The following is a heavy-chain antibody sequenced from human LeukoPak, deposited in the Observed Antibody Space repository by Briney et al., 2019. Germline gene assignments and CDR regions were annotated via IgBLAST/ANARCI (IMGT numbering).Heavy chain of an antibody. V-gene: IGHV3-64*01. D-gene: IGHD3-16*01. CDR1: GFTFSSYS. CDR2: ISSNGGST. CDR3: VRAFQVDTWYYFDY. Sequence: PGGSLRLSCAASGFTFSSYSMNWVRQAPGKGLEYVSAISSNGGSTYYANSVKGRFTISRDNSKNTLYLQMGSLRAEDMAVYYCVRAFQVDTWYYFDYWGQGTLVTVSS. J-gene: IGHJ4*02.